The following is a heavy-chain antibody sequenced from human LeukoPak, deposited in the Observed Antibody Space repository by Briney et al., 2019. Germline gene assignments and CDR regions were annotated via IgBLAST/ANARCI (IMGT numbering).Heavy chain of an antibody. Sequence: GGSLRLSCAASGFTFSNAWMNWVRQAPGKGLEWVSAISGSGGSTYYADSVKGRFTISRDSSKNTLYLQMNSLRAEDTAVYYCARGSGYFLDFDYWGQGTLVTVSS. D-gene: IGHD3-22*01. CDR2: ISGSGGST. CDR1: GFTFSNAW. CDR3: ARGSGYFLDFDY. V-gene: IGHV3-23*01. J-gene: IGHJ4*02.